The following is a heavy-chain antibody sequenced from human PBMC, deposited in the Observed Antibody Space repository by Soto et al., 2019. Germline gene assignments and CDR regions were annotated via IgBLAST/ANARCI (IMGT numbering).Heavy chain of an antibody. CDR1: GYTFTSYG. CDR2: ISAYNGNT. J-gene: IGHJ6*02. CDR3: ARWGRYFDWSPWVMDV. D-gene: IGHD3-9*01. V-gene: IGHV1-18*01. Sequence: ASVKVSCKASGYTFTSYGISWVRQAPGQGLEWMGWISAYNGNTNYAQKLQGRVTMTTDTSTSTAYMELRSLRSDDTAVYYCARWGRYFDWSPWVMDVWGQGTTVTVSS.